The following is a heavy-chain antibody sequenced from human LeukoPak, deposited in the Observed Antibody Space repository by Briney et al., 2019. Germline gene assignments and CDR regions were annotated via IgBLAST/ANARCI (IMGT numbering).Heavy chain of an antibody. V-gene: IGHV4-59*01. Sequence: PSETLSLTCTVSGGSISSYYWSWIRQPPGKGLEWIGYIYYSGSTNYNPSLKSRVTISVDPSKNQFSLKLISVTAADTAVYYCAREGIAAAGTIGSSWFDPWGQGTLVTVSS. J-gene: IGHJ5*02. CDR2: IYYSGST. D-gene: IGHD6-13*01. CDR1: GGSISSYY. CDR3: AREGIAAAGTIGSSWFDP.